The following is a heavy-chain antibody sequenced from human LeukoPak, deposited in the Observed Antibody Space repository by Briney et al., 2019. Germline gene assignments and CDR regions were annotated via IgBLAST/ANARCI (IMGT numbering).Heavy chain of an antibody. V-gene: IGHV3-30*02. Sequence: GGSLRLSCAASGFTFSSYGMHWVRPAPGKVLEWVAFLRYDGSNKYYADSVKGRFTISRDNSKNTLYLQMNSLRAEDTAVYYCAKDSITMVRGIAYWGQGTLVTVSP. D-gene: IGHD3-10*01. CDR2: LRYDGSNK. CDR3: AKDSITMVRGIAY. J-gene: IGHJ4*02. CDR1: GFTFSSYG.